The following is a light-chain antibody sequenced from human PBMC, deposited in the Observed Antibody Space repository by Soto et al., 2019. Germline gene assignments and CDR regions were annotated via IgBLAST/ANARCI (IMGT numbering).Light chain of an antibody. Sequence: DIQMTQSPSTLSASVGDRVIIPCRASQSISDYLAWYQQKPGKAPKLLIYKASSLESGVPSRFSGSGSETEFTLTISSLEPEDFAVYYCQQRSNWPITFGQGTRLEIK. CDR3: QQRSNWPIT. J-gene: IGKJ5*01. CDR2: KAS. V-gene: IGKV1-5*03. CDR1: QSISDY.